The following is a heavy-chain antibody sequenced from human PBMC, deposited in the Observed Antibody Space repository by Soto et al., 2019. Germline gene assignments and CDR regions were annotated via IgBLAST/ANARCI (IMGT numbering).Heavy chain of an antibody. V-gene: IGHV1-8*01. Sequence: ASVKVSCKASGYTFTSYDINWVRQATGQGLEWMGWMNPNSGNTGYAQKFQGRVTMTRNTSISTAYTELSSLRSEDTAVYYCALGGIEILGVVMDYYYYMDVWGKGTTVTVSS. CDR2: MNPNSGNT. J-gene: IGHJ6*03. CDR1: GYTFTSYD. D-gene: IGHD3-3*01. CDR3: ALGGIEILGVVMDYYYYMDV.